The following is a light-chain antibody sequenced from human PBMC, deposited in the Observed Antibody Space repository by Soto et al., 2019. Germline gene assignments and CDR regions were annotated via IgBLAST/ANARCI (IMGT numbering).Light chain of an antibody. CDR1: SSNIGAGYD. V-gene: IGLV1-40*01. CDR2: GNS. Sequence: QSVLTQPPSVSGAPGQRVTISCTGSSSNIGAGYDVHGYQQLPGTAPKLLIYGNSNQPSGVPDRFSGSKSGTSASLAITGLQAEDEADYYCQSYDSSLSGWVFGGGTKLTVL. CDR3: QSYDSSLSGWV. J-gene: IGLJ3*02.